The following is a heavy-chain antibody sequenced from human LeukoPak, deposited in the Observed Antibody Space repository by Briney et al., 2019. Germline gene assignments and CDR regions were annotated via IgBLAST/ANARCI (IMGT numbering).Heavy chain of an antibody. Sequence: PGGSLRLSCAASGFTFSSYGMHWVRQAPGKGLEWVAVIWYDGSNKYYADSVKGRFTISRDNSKSTLYLQMNSLRAEDTAVYYCARAGIAAAGSPDYWGQGTLVTVSS. V-gene: IGHV3-33*01. CDR1: GFTFSSYG. CDR3: ARAGIAAAGSPDY. J-gene: IGHJ4*02. D-gene: IGHD6-13*01. CDR2: IWYDGSNK.